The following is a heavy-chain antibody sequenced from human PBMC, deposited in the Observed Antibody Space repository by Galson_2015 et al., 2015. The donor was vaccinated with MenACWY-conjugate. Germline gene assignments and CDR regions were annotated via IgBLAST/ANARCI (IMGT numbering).Heavy chain of an antibody. D-gene: IGHD3-3*01. CDR1: GGSISGTNW. CDR2: INHSGST. CDR3: VANGYYTLEH. V-gene: IGHV4-4*02. J-gene: IGHJ4*02. Sequence: TLSLTCAVSGGSISGTNWWSWVRQPPGKGLEWIGEINHSGSTNYNPSLKSRITISVDKSKNQFSLQLTSVTAADTAVYYCVANGYYTLEHWGQGTPVTVSS.